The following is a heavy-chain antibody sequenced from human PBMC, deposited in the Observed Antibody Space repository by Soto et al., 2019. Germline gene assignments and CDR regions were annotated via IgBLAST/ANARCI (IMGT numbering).Heavy chain of an antibody. CDR1: GFTFSSYA. J-gene: IGHJ4*02. Sequence: VGSLRLSCAASGFTFSSYAMHWVRQAPGRGLEWVAVISYDGSNKYYADSVKGRFTISRDNSKNTLYLQMNSLRAEDTAVYYCARDKIAVAGPSDYWGQGTLVTVSS. V-gene: IGHV3-30-3*01. D-gene: IGHD6-19*01. CDR2: ISYDGSNK. CDR3: ARDKIAVAGPSDY.